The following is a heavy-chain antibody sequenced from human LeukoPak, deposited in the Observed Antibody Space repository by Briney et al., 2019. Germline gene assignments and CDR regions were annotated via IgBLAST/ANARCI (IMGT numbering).Heavy chain of an antibody. Sequence: SVKVSCKASGGTFSSYAISWVRQAPGQGLEWMGGIIPIFGTANYAQKFQGRVTITADKSTSTAYMELSSLRSEDTAVYYCARAPYYDFWSGYYIDYYYYYMDVWGKGTTVTVSS. J-gene: IGHJ6*03. CDR1: GGTFSSYA. CDR3: ARAPYYDFWSGYYIDYYYYYMDV. D-gene: IGHD3-3*01. CDR2: IIPIFGTA. V-gene: IGHV1-69*06.